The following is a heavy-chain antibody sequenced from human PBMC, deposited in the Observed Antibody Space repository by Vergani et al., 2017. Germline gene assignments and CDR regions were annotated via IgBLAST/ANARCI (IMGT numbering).Heavy chain of an antibody. Sequence: EVQLLESGGSLKQPGGSVRLSCAASGFTFSTYAMHWVRQASGKGLEWVSALTGGGGSTYYADSFKGRFFISRDNSRDTLYLQMNSLRPEDTATYYCVKDAGSYENFFDSWGQGTLVTVSS. CDR2: LTGGGGST. V-gene: IGHV3-23*01. J-gene: IGHJ4*02. CDR1: GFTFSTYA. CDR3: VKDAGSYENFFDS. D-gene: IGHD1-26*01.